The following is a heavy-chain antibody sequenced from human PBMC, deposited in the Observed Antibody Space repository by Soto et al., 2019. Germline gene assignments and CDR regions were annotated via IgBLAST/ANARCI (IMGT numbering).Heavy chain of an antibody. Sequence: EVQLLESGGGLVQPVGSLRLSCAASGFTFSSYAMSWVRQAPGKGLEWVSAISGSGGSTYYADSVKGRFTISRDNSKNTLYLQMNSLRAEDTAVYYCAKDVYTKGIQLWPTDYWGQGTLVTVSS. CDR2: ISGSGGST. J-gene: IGHJ4*02. V-gene: IGHV3-23*01. CDR3: AKDVYTKGIQLWPTDY. D-gene: IGHD5-18*01. CDR1: GFTFSSYA.